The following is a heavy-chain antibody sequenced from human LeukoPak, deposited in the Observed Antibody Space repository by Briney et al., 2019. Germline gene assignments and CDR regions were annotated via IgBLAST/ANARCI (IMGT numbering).Heavy chain of an antibody. J-gene: IGHJ3*02. Sequence: ASVKVPCEASGYTFASYGISWVRQAPGQGLEWMGWISAYNGNTNYAQKLQGRVTMTTDTSTSTAYMELRSLRSDDTAVYYCARDLSVAAEGAFDIWGQGTMVTVSS. D-gene: IGHD6-25*01. V-gene: IGHV1-18*01. CDR1: GYTFASYG. CDR3: ARDLSVAAEGAFDI. CDR2: ISAYNGNT.